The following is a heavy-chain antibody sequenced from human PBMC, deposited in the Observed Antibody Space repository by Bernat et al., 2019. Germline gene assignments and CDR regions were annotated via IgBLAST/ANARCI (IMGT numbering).Heavy chain of an antibody. Sequence: EVQLVESGGGLVQPGGSLRLSCAASGFTFSSYAMYWVRQAPGKGLEYVSAISSNGGSTYYANSVKGRFTISRDNSKNTLYLQMGSLRAEDMAVYYCARDHIRTIAARRDYYYYYGMDVWGQGTTVTVSS. CDR1: GFTFSSYA. V-gene: IGHV3-64*01. D-gene: IGHD6-6*01. J-gene: IGHJ6*02. CDR3: ARDHIRTIAARRDYYYYYGMDV. CDR2: ISSNGGST.